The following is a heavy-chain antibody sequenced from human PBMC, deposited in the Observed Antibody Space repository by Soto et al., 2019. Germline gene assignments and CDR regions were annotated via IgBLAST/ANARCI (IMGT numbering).Heavy chain of an antibody. V-gene: IGHV4-30-2*01. CDR1: GGSISSGGYS. J-gene: IGHJ5*02. D-gene: IGHD5-18*01. CDR3: ARREQYSNWFAP. CDR2: IYHSGST. Sequence: SETLSLTCAVSGGSISSGGYSWSWIRQPPGKGLEWIGYIYHSGSTYYNPSLKSRVTISVDRSKNQFSLKLSSVTAADTAVYYCARREQYSNWFAPWGQGTLVTVSS.